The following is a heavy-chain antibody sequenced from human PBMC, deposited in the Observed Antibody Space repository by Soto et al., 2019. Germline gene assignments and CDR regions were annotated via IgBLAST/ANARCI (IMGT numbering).Heavy chain of an antibody. CDR2: ISGSGGST. CDR3: AKVDTAMGGFDY. Sequence: VQLLESGGGLVQPGGSLRLSCAASGFTFSSYAMSWVRQPPGKGLEWVSAISGSGGSTYYADSVKGRSTISRDNSKNTLYLQMNSLRAEDTAVYYCAKVDTAMGGFDYWGQGTLVTVSS. J-gene: IGHJ4*02. CDR1: GFTFSSYA. V-gene: IGHV3-23*01. D-gene: IGHD5-18*01.